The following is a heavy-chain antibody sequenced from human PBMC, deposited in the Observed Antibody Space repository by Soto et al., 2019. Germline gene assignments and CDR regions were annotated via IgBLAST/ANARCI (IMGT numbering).Heavy chain of an antibody. CDR1: GFTFSSYA. V-gene: IGHV3-23*01. CDR2: ISGSGGST. D-gene: IGHD3-22*01. Sequence: GGSLRLSCAASGFTFSSYAMSWVRQAPGKGLEWVSAISGSGGSTYYADSVKGRFTISRDNSKNTLYLQMNGLRAADTAVYYCARMNYYDSSGYYWPGGFDYWGQGTLVTVSS. CDR3: ARMNYYDSSGYYWPGGFDY. J-gene: IGHJ4*02.